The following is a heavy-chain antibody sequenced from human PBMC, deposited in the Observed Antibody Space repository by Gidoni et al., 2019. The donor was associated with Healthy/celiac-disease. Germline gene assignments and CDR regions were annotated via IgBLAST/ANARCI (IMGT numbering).Heavy chain of an antibody. Sequence: QVQLVESGGGVVQPGRSLRLSCAASGFTFSSYGMHWGRQAPGKGREWVAVRAEDGSKKYYAASVKGRFTSSRDNSKNTLYLQRNSLRAEDTAVYYCAKSGSGPIDYWGQGTLVTVSS. J-gene: IGHJ4*02. D-gene: IGHD1-26*01. CDR3: AKSGSGPIDY. CDR2: RAEDGSKK. V-gene: IGHV3-30*18. CDR1: GFTFSSYG.